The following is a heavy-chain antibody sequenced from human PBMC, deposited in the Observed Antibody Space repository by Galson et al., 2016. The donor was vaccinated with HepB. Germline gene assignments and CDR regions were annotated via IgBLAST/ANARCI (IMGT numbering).Heavy chain of an antibody. CDR1: GFTSTSSA. V-gene: IGHV1-58*01. D-gene: IGHD3-3*01. J-gene: IGHJ6*02. CDR2: IAVGSGNT. CDR3: AAVPGRFLEWFPLAMDV. Sequence: SVKVSCKASGFTSTSSAVQWVRQARGQRLEWIGWIAVGSGNTNYAQKFQERVTITRDMSTNTTSMELRSLRSDDTAVYYCAAVPGRFLEWFPLAMDVWGQGTTVTVSS.